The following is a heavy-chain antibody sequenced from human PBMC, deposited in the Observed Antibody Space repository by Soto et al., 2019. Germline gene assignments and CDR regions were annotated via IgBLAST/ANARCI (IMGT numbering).Heavy chain of an antibody. Sequence: SVRVSCKASGGTFSSYAISWVRQAPGRGLEWMGGIIPIFGTANYAQKFQGRVTITADKSTSTAYMELSSLRSEDTAVYYCARDGPYYYDSSGYYSAYWGQGTLVTVSS. D-gene: IGHD3-22*01. CDR3: ARDGPYYYDSSGYYSAY. CDR2: IIPIFGTA. J-gene: IGHJ4*02. V-gene: IGHV1-69*06. CDR1: GGTFSSYA.